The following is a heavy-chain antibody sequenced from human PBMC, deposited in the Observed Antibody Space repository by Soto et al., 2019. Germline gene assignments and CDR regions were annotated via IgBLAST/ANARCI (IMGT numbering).Heavy chain of an antibody. CDR3: GRAHRYLQQLVHYYYSMDV. CDR2: IYYSGST. V-gene: IGHV4-39*01. CDR1: GGSITSSGYY. D-gene: IGHD6-13*01. J-gene: IGHJ6*02. Sequence: SETLSLTCTVSGGSITSSGYYWGWIRQPPGKGLEWIGTIYYSGSTYYNPSLKSRVTISVDTSKNQFSLNLSSVTAADTAVYYFGRAHRYLQQLVHYYYSMDVWGQGTTVTVSS.